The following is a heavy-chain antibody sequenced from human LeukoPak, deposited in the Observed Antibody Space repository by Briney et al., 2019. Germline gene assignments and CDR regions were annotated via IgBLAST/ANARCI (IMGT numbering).Heavy chain of an antibody. CDR2: IYSTGST. Sequence: PSETLSLTCAVSGGSVGSGGHFWSWIRQPPGKGLEWIGYIYSTGSTNYNPSLKSRITMSVDTSKNQFSLKLSSVIAADTAVYYCARTKSQSGSYRYYCDSWGQGTLVTVSS. J-gene: IGHJ4*02. V-gene: IGHV4-61*08. CDR1: GGSVGSGGHF. D-gene: IGHD1-26*01. CDR3: ARTKSQSGSYRYYCDS.